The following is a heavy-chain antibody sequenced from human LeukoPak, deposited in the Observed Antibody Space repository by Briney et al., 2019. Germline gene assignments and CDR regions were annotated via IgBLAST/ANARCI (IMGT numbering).Heavy chain of an antibody. Sequence: GASVKVSCKASGYTLTNYDINWVRQATGQGLEWMGWMSPNGRNTGYAQRFQGRVTITRNTSISTAYMELSGLRSEDTAVYYCARGRGEYYYYYLDVWGKGTTVTVSS. J-gene: IGHJ6*03. CDR1: GYTLTNYD. V-gene: IGHV1-8*03. CDR2: MSPNGRNT. CDR3: ARGRGEYYYYYLDV. D-gene: IGHD3-10*01.